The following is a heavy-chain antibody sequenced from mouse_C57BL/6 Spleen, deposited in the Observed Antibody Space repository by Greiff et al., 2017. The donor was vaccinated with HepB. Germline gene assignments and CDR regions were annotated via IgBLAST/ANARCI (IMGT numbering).Heavy chain of an antibody. Sequence: VQLQQPGAELVMPGASVKLSCKASGYTFTSYWMHWVKQRPGQGLEWIGEIDPSDSYTNYNQKFKGKSTLTVDKSSSTAYMQLSSLTSEDSAVYYCASYSLGYFDYWGQGTTLTVSS. J-gene: IGHJ2*01. CDR2: IDPSDSYT. CDR3: ASYSLGYFDY. D-gene: IGHD2-12*01. CDR1: GYTFTSYW. V-gene: IGHV1-69*01.